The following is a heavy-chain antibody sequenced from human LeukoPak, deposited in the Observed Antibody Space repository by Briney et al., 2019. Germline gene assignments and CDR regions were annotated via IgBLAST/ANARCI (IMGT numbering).Heavy chain of an antibody. CDR2: ISGSGGSI. J-gene: IGHJ6*04. Sequence: PGGSLRLSCAASGFTFSSYAMSWVRQAPGKGLEWVSAISGSGGSIYYADSVKGRFTISRDNSKNTLYLQMNSLRAEDTAVYYCAKDGGVQLDYYYYSMDVWGKGTTVTVSS. D-gene: IGHD1-1*01. V-gene: IGHV3-23*01. CDR3: AKDGGVQLDYYYYSMDV. CDR1: GFTFSSYA.